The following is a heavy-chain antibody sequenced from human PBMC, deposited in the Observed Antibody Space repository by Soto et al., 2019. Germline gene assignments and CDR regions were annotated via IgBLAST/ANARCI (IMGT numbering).Heavy chain of an antibody. CDR1: GYTFTIYG. J-gene: IGHJ6*02. CDR3: AREITIFGVVSVPYYYGMDV. Sequence: ASVKVSCKASGYTFTIYGISWVRQAPGQGLEWMGWISAYNGNTNYAQKLQGRVTMTTDTSTSTAYMELRSLRSDDTAVYYCAREITIFGVVSVPYYYGMDVWGQGTTVTVSS. CDR2: ISAYNGNT. D-gene: IGHD3-3*01. V-gene: IGHV1-18*01.